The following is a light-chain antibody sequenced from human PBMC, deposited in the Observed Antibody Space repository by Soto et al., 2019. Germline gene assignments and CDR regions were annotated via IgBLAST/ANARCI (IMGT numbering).Light chain of an antibody. Sequence: EIVLTQSPGTLSLSPGERATLSCRASQSVSSRYLAWYQQKPGQAPMLLLYGASSRATGIPDRFSGSGSWTDFTITISSLEPEDFAVYYCQQYGSSPPYTFGQGTKLEIK. J-gene: IGKJ2*01. CDR1: QSVSSRY. V-gene: IGKV3-20*01. CDR3: QQYGSSPPYT. CDR2: GAS.